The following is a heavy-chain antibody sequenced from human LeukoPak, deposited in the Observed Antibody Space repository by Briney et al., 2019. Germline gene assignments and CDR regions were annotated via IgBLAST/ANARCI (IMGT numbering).Heavy chain of an antibody. Sequence: EASVKVSCKASGYTFTSYGISWVRQAPGQGLEWMGWISAYNGNTNYAQKLQGRVTMTTDTSTSTAYMELRSLRSEDTAVYYCARSRVTISHFDYWGQGTLATVSS. V-gene: IGHV1-18*01. CDR3: ARSRVTISHFDY. J-gene: IGHJ4*02. D-gene: IGHD3-3*01. CDR1: GYTFTSYG. CDR2: ISAYNGNT.